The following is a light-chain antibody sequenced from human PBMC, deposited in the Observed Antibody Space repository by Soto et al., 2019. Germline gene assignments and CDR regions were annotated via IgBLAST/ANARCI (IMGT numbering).Light chain of an antibody. V-gene: IGLV1-47*02. CDR2: SNN. CDR1: SSNIGSNY. J-gene: IGLJ2*01. CDR3: AAWDDSLSVL. Sequence: QSVLTQPPSASGTPGQRVTISGSGSSSNIGSNYVYWYQQLPGTAPKLLIYSNNQRPSGVPDRFSGSKSGTSASLAISGLRSEDEADYYCAAWDDSLSVLFGGGTKLTVL.